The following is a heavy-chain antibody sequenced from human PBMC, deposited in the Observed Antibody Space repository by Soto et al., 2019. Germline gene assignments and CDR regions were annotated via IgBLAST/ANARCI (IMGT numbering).Heavy chain of an antibody. V-gene: IGHV3-23*01. J-gene: IGHJ5*02. CDR1: GFTFSSYA. D-gene: IGHD6-19*01. Sequence: GGSLRLSCAASGFTFSSYAMSWVRQAPGKGLEWVSAISGSGGSTYYVDSVKGRFTISRDNSKNTLYLQMNSLRAEDTAVYYCAKNPLAVAGFNLWFDPWGQGTLVTVSS. CDR2: ISGSGGST. CDR3: AKNPLAVAGFNLWFDP.